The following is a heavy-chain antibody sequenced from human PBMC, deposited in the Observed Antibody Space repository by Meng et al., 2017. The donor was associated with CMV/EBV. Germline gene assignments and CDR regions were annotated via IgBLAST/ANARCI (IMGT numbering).Heavy chain of an antibody. Sequence: GESLKISCAASGFTFSSYSMNWVRQAPGKGLEWVSSISSSSSYIYYADSVKGRFTIPRDNAKNSLYLQMNSLRAEDTAVYYCARDLRRGKDYWGQGTLVTVSS. CDR3: ARDLRRGKDY. CDR2: ISSSSSYI. CDR1: GFTFSSYS. J-gene: IGHJ4*02. V-gene: IGHV3-21*01.